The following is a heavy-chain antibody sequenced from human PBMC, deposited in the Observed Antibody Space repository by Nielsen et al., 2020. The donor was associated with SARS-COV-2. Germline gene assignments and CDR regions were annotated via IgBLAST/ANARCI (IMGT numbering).Heavy chain of an antibody. Sequence: GGSLRLSCAASGFTFNNFAMSWVRQPPEKGLEWVSGISGSGDYTYYGDSVKGRFTISRDNSKNTLYLQMNSLRAEDTAVYYCARDGWGYSGYDFYYYGMDVWGQGTTVTVSS. CDR3: ARDGWGYSGYDFYYYGMDV. CDR1: GFTFNNFA. CDR2: ISGSGDYT. D-gene: IGHD5-12*01. J-gene: IGHJ6*02. V-gene: IGHV3-23*01.